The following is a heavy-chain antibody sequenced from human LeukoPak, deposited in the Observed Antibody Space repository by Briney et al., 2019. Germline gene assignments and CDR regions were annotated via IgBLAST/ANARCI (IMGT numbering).Heavy chain of an antibody. J-gene: IGHJ4*02. CDR2: IYTRAST. Sequence: PWETLSLTLTVSGVSISSGNYYWSGIREPAGNGLDWIRRIYTRASTNYTPSLKSRVPISVDTSKHPFSLKLRSVTAADTATYYCARNAFGSARYGYGWGQGTLVTVSS. D-gene: IGHD3-10*01. CDR1: GVSISSGNYY. V-gene: IGHV4-61*02. CDR3: ARNAFGSARYGYG.